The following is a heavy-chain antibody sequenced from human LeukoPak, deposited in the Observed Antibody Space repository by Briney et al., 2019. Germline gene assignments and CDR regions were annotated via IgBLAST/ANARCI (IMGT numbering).Heavy chain of an antibody. Sequence: SETLSLTCTVSGGSISSHYYWIWIRQPPGKGLEWIGSIYYSGSTYYNPSLKSRFTISLDTSKNQFSLKLTSLTAAETVVYYCARQYGSGSAYTPVVDLWGQGTLVTVSS. CDR1: GGSISSHYY. V-gene: IGHV4-39*01. CDR2: IYYSGST. D-gene: IGHD3-10*01. CDR3: ARQYGSGSAYTPVVDL. J-gene: IGHJ4*02.